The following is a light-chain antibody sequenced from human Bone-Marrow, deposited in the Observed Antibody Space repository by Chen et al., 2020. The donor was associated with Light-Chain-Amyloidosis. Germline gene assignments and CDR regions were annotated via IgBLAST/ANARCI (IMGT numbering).Light chain of an antibody. V-gene: IGLV2-23*01. CDR1: SSDVGSYNL. Sequence: QSALTHPASVSGSPGQSITISCTGTSSDVGSYNLVSWYQQHPGKAPKLMIYEDIKRPSGVSNRFSGSKSGNTASLTIAGLQAEDEADYYCCSYAGSSTPWVFGGGTKLTVL. CDR3: CSYAGSSTPWV. J-gene: IGLJ3*02. CDR2: EDI.